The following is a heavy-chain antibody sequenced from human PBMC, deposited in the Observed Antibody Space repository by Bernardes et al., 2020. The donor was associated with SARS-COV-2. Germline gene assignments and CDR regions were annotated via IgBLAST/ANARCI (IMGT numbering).Heavy chain of an antibody. CDR3: ATELQYDNLY. V-gene: IGHV3-53*01. J-gene: IGHJ4*02. CDR2: ISEIRNT. CDR1: GFDFSNND. Sequence: GGSLRLSCAASGFDFSNNDMAWVRRAPEKGLEWLSTISEIRNTNYSDPVKGRFTISRDDANNALYLHMNSLRAEDTATYYCATELQYDNLYWGQGALVTGSS. D-gene: IGHD2-2*02.